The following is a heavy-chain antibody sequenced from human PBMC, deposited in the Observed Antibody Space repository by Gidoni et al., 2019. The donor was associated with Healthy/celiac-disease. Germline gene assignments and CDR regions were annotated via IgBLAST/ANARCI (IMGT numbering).Heavy chain of an antibody. Sequence: EVQLVESGGGLVKPGGSLRLSCAASGFTFSSYSMNWVRQAPGKGLEWVSSISSSSSYIYYADSVKGRFTISRDNAKNSLYLQMNSLRAEDTAVYYCARGPTGIRGTGHYFDYWGQGTLVTVSS. V-gene: IGHV3-21*01. J-gene: IGHJ4*02. D-gene: IGHD3-10*01. CDR3: ARGPTGIRGTGHYFDY. CDR2: ISSSSSYI. CDR1: GFTFSSYS.